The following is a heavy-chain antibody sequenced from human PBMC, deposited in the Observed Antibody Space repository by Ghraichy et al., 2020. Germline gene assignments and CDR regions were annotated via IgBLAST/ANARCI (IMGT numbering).Heavy chain of an antibody. V-gene: IGHV1-2*02. CDR2: INPNSGGT. CDR3: AREVISEDAFDI. J-gene: IGHJ3*02. D-gene: IGHD2-21*01. Sequence: ASVKVSCKASGYTFTGYYMHWVRQAPGQGLEWMGWINPNSGGTNYAQKFQGRVTMTRDTSISTAYMELSRLRSDDTAVYYCAREVISEDAFDIWGQGTMVTVSS. CDR1: GYTFTGYY.